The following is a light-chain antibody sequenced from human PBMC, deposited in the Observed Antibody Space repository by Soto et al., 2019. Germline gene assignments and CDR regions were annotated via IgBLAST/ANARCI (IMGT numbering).Light chain of an antibody. CDR2: AAS. Sequence: DIQMTQSPSSLSAPVGDRVSISCRASQDIDKWLAWFQQKPGKAPKLLISAASTLQNGVSSRFSGSGSGTEFTLTISSLQPDDFATYYCQQYNSYYTFGQGTKLEIK. V-gene: IGKV1-16*01. J-gene: IGKJ2*01. CDR1: QDIDKW. CDR3: QQYNSYYT.